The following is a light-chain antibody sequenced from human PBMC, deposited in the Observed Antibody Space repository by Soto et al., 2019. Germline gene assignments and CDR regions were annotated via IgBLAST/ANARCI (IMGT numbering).Light chain of an antibody. CDR1: QGLNSY. CDR2: ATS. V-gene: IGKV1-9*01. J-gene: IGKJ4*01. Sequence: DIQLTQSPSFLSASVGDRVTITCRASQGLNSYFAWYQQKAGKAPKLLLYATSTLQSVFPSRFSGSGSGTEFTLTISSLQPEDCATYYCQQLNTYPVTFGGGTKVEIK. CDR3: QQLNTYPVT.